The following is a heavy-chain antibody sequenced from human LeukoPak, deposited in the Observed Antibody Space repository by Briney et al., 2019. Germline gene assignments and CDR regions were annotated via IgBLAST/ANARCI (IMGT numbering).Heavy chain of an antibody. CDR2: ISGSGGST. Sequence: LAGGSLRLSCAASGFTFSSYAMSWVRQAPGKGLEWVSAISGSGGSTYYADSVKGRFTISRDNSKNTLYLQMNSLRAEDTAVYYCAKAVRQWLLPLQFDPWGQGTLVTVSS. V-gene: IGHV3-23*01. CDR1: GFTFSSYA. J-gene: IGHJ5*02. CDR3: AKAVRQWLLPLQFDP. D-gene: IGHD3-22*01.